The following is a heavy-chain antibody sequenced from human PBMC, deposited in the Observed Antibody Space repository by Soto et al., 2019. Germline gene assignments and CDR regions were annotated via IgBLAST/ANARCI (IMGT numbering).Heavy chain of an antibody. J-gene: IGHJ6*02. CDR2: INYSGST. V-gene: IGHV4-34*01. CDR3: ARRNYFYALDV. CDR1: GGSFSGYY. Sequence: LSLTCAVSGGSFSGYYWGWVRQPPGKGLEWVGEINYSGSTNYNPSLKRRVTISVDTSKNQVSLKVTSVTAADTAMYYCARRNYFYALDVWGQGTTVTVSS.